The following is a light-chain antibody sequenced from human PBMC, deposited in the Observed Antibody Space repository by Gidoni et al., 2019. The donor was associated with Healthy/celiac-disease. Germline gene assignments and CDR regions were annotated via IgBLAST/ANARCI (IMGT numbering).Light chain of an antibody. CDR1: QSVSSN. CDR3: QQYNNWPPYT. V-gene: IGKV3-15*01. Sequence: VMTQSPATLSVSPGERATLSCRASQSVSSNLAWYQQKPGQAPRLLIYGASTRATGIPARFSGSGSGTEFTLTISSLQSEDFAVYYCQQYNNWPPYTFGQGTKLEIK. J-gene: IGKJ2*01. CDR2: GAS.